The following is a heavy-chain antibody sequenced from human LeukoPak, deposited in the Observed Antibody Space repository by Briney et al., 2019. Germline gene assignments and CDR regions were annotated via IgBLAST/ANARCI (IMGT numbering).Heavy chain of an antibody. CDR2: ISSFSSTI. D-gene: IGHD2-15*01. CDR1: GFIFSSFS. CDR3: ARVHGGYPFDY. J-gene: IGHJ4*02. V-gene: IGHV3-48*01. Sequence: PGGSLRLSCAASGFIFSSFSMNWVRQAPGKGLEWVSYISSFSSTIYYADSVKGRFTISRDNAKSSLYLQMNSLRAEDTAVYYCARVHGGYPFDYWGQGTLVAVSS.